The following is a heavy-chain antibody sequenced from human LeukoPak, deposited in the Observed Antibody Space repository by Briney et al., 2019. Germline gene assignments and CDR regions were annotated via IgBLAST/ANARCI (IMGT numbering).Heavy chain of an antibody. CDR3: ARGDYGSYFDY. D-gene: IGHD4-17*01. CDR2: INHSGST. J-gene: IGHJ4*02. CDR1: GGSFSGYY. Sequence: KPSETLSLTCAVYGGSFSGYYWSWIRQPPGKGLEWIGEINHSGSTNYNPSLKSRVTISVDTSKNQFSLKLSSVTAADTAVYYCARGDYGSYFDYWGQGTLVTVSS. V-gene: IGHV4-34*01.